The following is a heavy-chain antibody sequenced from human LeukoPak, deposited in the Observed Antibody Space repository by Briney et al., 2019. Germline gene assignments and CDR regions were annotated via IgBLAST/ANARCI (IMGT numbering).Heavy chain of an antibody. J-gene: IGHJ4*02. Sequence: PSETLSLTCAVYGGSFSGYYWSWIRQPPGKGLEWIEEINHSGSTNYNPSLKSRVTISVDTSKNQFSLKLSSVTAADTAGYYCASLIWSGYYRPDYFDYWGQGTLVTVSS. V-gene: IGHV4-34*01. D-gene: IGHD3-3*01. CDR3: ASLIWSGYYRPDYFDY. CDR2: INHSGST. CDR1: GGSFSGYY.